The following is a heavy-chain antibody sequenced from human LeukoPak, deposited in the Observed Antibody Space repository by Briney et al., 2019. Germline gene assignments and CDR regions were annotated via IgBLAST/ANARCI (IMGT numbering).Heavy chain of an antibody. V-gene: IGHV4-59*01. D-gene: IGHD3-22*01. CDR1: GGSISSYY. J-gene: IGHJ4*02. Sequence: SETLSLTCTVSGGSISSYYWSWIRQPPGKGLEWIGYIYYSGSTNYNPSLKSRVTISVDTSKNQFSLKLSSVTAADTAVYYCAKDLSRNYYDSSGYYLPCVVDYWGQGTLVTVSS. CDR3: AKDLSRNYYDSSGYYLPCVVDY. CDR2: IYYSGST.